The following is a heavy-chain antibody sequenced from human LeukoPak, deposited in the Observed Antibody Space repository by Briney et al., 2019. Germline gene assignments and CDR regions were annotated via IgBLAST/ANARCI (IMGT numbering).Heavy chain of an antibody. CDR3: ARHRPEGYWYFDL. CDR1: GGSISSSSYS. Sequence: SSETLSLTCTVSGGSISSSSYSWGRLRQPPGKGLDWSGRFYYSGSTYYNPSLTSRVTISVDTSKHQLSLKLSSVTAADTAVYYCARHRPEGYWYFDLWGRGTLVTVPS. J-gene: IGHJ2*01. CDR2: FYYSGST. D-gene: IGHD1-14*01. V-gene: IGHV4-39*01.